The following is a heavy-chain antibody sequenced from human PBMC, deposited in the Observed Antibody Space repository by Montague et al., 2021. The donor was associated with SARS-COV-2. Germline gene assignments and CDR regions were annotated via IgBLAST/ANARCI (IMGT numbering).Heavy chain of an antibody. CDR2: IHANGNF. J-gene: IGHJ5*02. V-gene: IGHV4-4*07. CDR3: ARDSYYFGPGRESQGGFDH. CDR1: GDSITPYGDSIGGYF. D-gene: IGHD2/OR15-2a*01. Sequence: SETLSLTCSVSGDSITPYGDSIGGYFWSWIRQPAGKGLEWIGRIHANGNFDYNPSLNSRVSMSMYTSKQEFSMRLISVTAADTAVYYCARDSYYFGPGRESQGGFDHWGQGTLVTVSS.